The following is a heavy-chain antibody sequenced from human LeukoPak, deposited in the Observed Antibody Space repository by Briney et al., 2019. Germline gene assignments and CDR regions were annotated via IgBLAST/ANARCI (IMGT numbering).Heavy chain of an antibody. CDR1: GFTFSSYA. CDR3: ARDVRGVIQYYFDY. CDR2: ISYDGSNK. V-gene: IGHV3-30*04. Sequence: GGSLRLSCAASGFTFSSYAMHWVRQAPGKGLEWVAVISYDGSNKYYADSVKGRFTISRDNSKNTLYLQMNSLRAEDTAVYYCARDVRGVIQYYFDYRGQGTLVTVSS. D-gene: IGHD3-10*01. J-gene: IGHJ4*02.